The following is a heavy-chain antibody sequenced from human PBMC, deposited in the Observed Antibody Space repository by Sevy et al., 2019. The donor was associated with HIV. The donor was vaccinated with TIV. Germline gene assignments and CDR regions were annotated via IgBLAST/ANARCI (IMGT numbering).Heavy chain of an antibody. J-gene: IGHJ4*02. V-gene: IGHV3-30*18. CDR3: AEDRGTIFGVVTQYYFDY. D-gene: IGHD3-3*01. CDR2: ISYDGSNK. CDR1: GFTFSDYG. Sequence: GGSLRLSCAASGFTFSDYGMHWVRQAPGKGLEWVAVISYDGSNKYYADSVKGRFTISRDNSKNTLYLQMNSLRAEDTAVYYCAEDRGTIFGVVTQYYFDYWGQGTLVTVSS.